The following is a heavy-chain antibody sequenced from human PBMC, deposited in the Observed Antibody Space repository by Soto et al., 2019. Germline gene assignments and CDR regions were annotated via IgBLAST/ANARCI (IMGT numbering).Heavy chain of an antibody. CDR1: VGTFSSSG. CDR3: ARGPQPRYPADPSAVDV. D-gene: IGHD1-20*01. CDR2: IVPSLDTT. Sequence: QVHLVQSGTEVKKPGSSVKVSCNAYVGTFSSSGFSWVRQAPGQGLEWMGMIVPSLDTTNYAQKFQARVTLTADEVTSTAYRELRSLLSEDTAVYYCARGPQPRYPADPSAVDVWGQGTRVIVSS. V-gene: IGHV1-69*11. J-gene: IGHJ6*02.